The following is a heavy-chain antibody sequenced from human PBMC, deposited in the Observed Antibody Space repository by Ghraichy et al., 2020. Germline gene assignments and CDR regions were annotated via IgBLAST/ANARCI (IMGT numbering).Heavy chain of an antibody. V-gene: IGHV1-2*02. D-gene: IGHD3-22*01. Sequence: ASVKVSCKTSGYTFSDYYIHWVRQAPGQGLEWMGWINPKSGGTAYGQKFQGRVTTTRDRSITTVYMELTSLRSDDTAVYYCAREGKHDYDTSAHGAFDVWGQGTMVTFSS. CDR2: INPKSGGT. J-gene: IGHJ3*01. CDR3: AREGKHDYDTSAHGAFDV. CDR1: GYTFSDYY.